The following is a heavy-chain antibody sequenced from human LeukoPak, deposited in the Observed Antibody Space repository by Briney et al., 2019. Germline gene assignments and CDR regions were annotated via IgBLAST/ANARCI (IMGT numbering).Heavy chain of an antibody. CDR2: ISYSGNI. CDR1: GGSISGYY. J-gene: IGHJ3*01. D-gene: IGHD3-10*01. V-gene: IGHV4-59*01. CDR3: ARGLWFAVPGAFDF. Sequence: SETLSLTCTVPGGSISGYYWTWIRQPPGKGLEWIGYISYSGNINYNPSLKSRVTISVDTSKNQFSLKLTSVAAADTAMYYCARGLWFAVPGAFDFWGQGTMVTVSS.